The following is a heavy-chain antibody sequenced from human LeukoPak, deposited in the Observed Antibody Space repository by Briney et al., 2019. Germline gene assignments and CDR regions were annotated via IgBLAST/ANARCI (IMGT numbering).Heavy chain of an antibody. V-gene: IGHV1-69*04. CDR1: GGTFSSYA. J-gene: IGHJ5*02. Sequence: SVKVSCKASGGTFSSYAISWVRQAPGQGLEWMGRIIPILGIANYAQKFQGRVTFTADKSTSTAYMDLSSLRSEDTAVYYCARSGSGNSENWFDPWGQGTLVTVSS. CDR3: ARSGSGNSENWFDP. CDR2: IIPILGIA. D-gene: IGHD4-23*01.